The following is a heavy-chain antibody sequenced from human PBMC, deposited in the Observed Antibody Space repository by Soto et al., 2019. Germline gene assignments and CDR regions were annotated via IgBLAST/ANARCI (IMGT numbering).Heavy chain of an antibody. J-gene: IGHJ3*02. D-gene: IGHD3-10*01. CDR3: AHYLSGYYYVSGSSCAFDI. Sequence: SGPTLVNPTQTLTLTCTFSGFPLSSRGEGVGWVRQPPGKALEWLALIMWNDDNHYSPSLKSRLTITKDTSKTQVVLTMTSMDPVDTATFYCAHYLSGYYYVSGSSCAFDIWGQGTMVTVSS. V-gene: IGHV2-5*01. CDR1: GFPLSSRGEG. CDR2: IMWNDDN.